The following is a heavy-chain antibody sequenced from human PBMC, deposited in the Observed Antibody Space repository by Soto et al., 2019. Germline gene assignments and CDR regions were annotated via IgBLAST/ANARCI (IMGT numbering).Heavy chain of an antibody. V-gene: IGHV1-2*04. J-gene: IGHJ1*01. D-gene: IGHD2-15*01. CDR1: GYTFTGYY. Sequence: QVQLVQSGAEVKKPGASVKVSCKASGYTFTGYYMHWVRQAPGQGLEWMGWINPNSGGTNYAQKFQGWVTMTRDTSISTAYMELSRLRSDDTAVYYCAIAHSSLGVATVFQPWGQGTLVTVSS. CDR3: AIAHSSLGVATVFQP. CDR2: INPNSGGT.